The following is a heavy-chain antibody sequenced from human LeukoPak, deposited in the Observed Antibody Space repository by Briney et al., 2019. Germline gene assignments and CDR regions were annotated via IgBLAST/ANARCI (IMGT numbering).Heavy chain of an antibody. D-gene: IGHD2-21*02. CDR2: ISSNGGST. Sequence: GGSLRLSCAASGFTFSSYGMHWVRQAPGKGLEYVSAISSNGGSTYYANSVKGRFTISRDNSKNTLYLQMGSLRAEDMAVYYCARGYCGGDCYSDYYYYGMDVWGQGTTVTVSS. J-gene: IGHJ6*02. CDR1: GFTFSSYG. V-gene: IGHV3-64*01. CDR3: ARGYCGGDCYSDYYYYGMDV.